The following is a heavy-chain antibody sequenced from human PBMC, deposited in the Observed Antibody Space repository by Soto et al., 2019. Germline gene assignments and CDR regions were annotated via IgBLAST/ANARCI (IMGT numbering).Heavy chain of an antibody. V-gene: IGHV1-69*12. CDR3: ALHYGSGSNYYYDGMDV. CDR1: GGTFSSYA. J-gene: IGHJ6*02. Sequence: QVQLVQSGAEVKKPGSSVKVSCKASGGTFSSYAISWVRQAPGQGLEWMGGISPIFGTADYAQKFQGRVTITADESTSTAYMELSSMRSKDTAVYYCALHYGSGSNYYYDGMDVWGQGTTVTVSS. CDR2: ISPIFGTA. D-gene: IGHD3-10*01.